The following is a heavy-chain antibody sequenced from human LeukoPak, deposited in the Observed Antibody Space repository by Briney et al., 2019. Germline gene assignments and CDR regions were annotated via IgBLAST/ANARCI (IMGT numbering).Heavy chain of an antibody. J-gene: IGHJ3*02. V-gene: IGHV4-61*02. CDR2: IYTSGST. D-gene: IGHD3-10*01. Sequence: PSETLSLTCTVSGGSISSGSYYWSWIRQPAGKGLEWIGRIYTSGSTNYNPSLKSRVTISVDTSKNQFSLKLSSVTAADTAVYYCATMIRGAVIWGQGTMVTVSS. CDR1: GGSISSGSYY. CDR3: ATMIRGAVI.